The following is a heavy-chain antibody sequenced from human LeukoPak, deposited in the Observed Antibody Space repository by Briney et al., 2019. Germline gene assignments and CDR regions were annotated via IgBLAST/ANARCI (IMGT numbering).Heavy chain of an antibody. J-gene: IGHJ3*02. Sequence: GRSLRLSCVASGFTFNRFALHWVRQAPGKGLEWVSMISFDGTTKDYADSVKGRFTISRDNVKNTLYLQMNSLRAEDTAVYYCARDTSSYRLIWGQGTMVTVSS. V-gene: IGHV3-30-3*01. CDR1: GFTFNRFA. D-gene: IGHD2-2*01. CDR3: ARDTSSYRLI. CDR2: ISFDGTTK.